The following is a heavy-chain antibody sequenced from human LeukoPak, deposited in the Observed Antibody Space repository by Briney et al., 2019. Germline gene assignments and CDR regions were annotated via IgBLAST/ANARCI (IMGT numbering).Heavy chain of an antibody. CDR3: AAVFQYSGGY. J-gene: IGHJ4*02. Sequence: ASVKVSCKASGYTFIGYYMHWVRQAPGQGLEWMGWINPNSGGTNYAQKFQGRVTMTRDTSISTAYMELSSLRSEDTAVYYRAAVFQYSGGYWGQGTLVTVSS. CDR2: INPNSGGT. D-gene: IGHD2-21*01. CDR1: GYTFIGYY. V-gene: IGHV1-2*02.